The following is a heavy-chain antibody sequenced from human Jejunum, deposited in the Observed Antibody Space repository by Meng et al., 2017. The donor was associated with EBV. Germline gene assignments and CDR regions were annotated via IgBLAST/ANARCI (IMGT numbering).Heavy chain of an antibody. J-gene: IGHJ4*02. V-gene: IGHV3-21*01. D-gene: IGHD4-17*01. CDR3: ARDAKTVTQYYFDY. CDR2: ISSSSNYI. CDR1: GFTFSSYS. Sequence: EVQLVESGGGRVKPGGPLRLSCAASGFTFSSYSMNWVRQAPGKGLECVSSISSSSNYIYYPDSVKGRFTISRDNAKNSLYLQMNSLRAEDTAVYYCARDAKTVTQYYFDYWGQGTLVTVAS.